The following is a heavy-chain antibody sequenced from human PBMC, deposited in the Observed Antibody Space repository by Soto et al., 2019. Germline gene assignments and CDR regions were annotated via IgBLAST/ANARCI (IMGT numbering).Heavy chain of an antibody. CDR3: ARGSGSYPYVMDV. CDR2: IYYSGST. V-gene: IGHV4-59*01. J-gene: IGHJ6*02. D-gene: IGHD3-10*01. CDR1: GGSISSYY. Sequence: PSETLSLTCTVSGGSISSYYWSWIRQPPGKGLEWIGYIYYSGSTNYNPSLKSRVTISIDTSKNHFSLKLSSVTAADTAVYYCARGSGSYPYVMDVWGQGTTVTVSS.